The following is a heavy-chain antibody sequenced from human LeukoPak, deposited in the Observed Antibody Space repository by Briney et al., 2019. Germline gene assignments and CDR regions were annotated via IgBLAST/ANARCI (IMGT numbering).Heavy chain of an antibody. CDR1: GGSISSYY. D-gene: IGHD3-10*01. Sequence: PSETLSLTCTVSGGSISSYYWSWIRQPPGKGLEWIGYIYYSGSNNYNPSLKSRVTISVDTSKNQFSLKLSSVTAADTAVYYCARDGAENWFDPWGQGTLVTVSS. V-gene: IGHV4-59*01. CDR3: ARDGAENWFDP. CDR2: IYYSGSN. J-gene: IGHJ5*02.